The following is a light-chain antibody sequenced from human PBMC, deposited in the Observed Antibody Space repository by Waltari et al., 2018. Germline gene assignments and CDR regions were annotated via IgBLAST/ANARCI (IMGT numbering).Light chain of an antibody. Sequence: EIVMTQSPATLSVSPGERATLSCRASQSVSSNLAWYQQKPGQAPRLLIYGASTRATGIPARCSGSGSGTEFTLTISSLQSEDFAVYYCQQYNNWPPWTFGQGNKVEIK. CDR2: GAS. J-gene: IGKJ1*01. CDR3: QQYNNWPPWT. V-gene: IGKV3-15*01. CDR1: QSVSSN.